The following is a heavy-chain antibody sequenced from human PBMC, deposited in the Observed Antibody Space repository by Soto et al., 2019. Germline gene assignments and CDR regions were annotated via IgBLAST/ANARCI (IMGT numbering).Heavy chain of an antibody. CDR3: ARSGPVPAAIDS. J-gene: IGHJ4*02. V-gene: IGHV6-1*01. Sequence: QVPLQQSGPGLVKPSQTLSLACAISGDSVSSNTAVWNWIRQSPSRGLEWLGRTFYRSKWSHDYPDSVKGRITITPDTSKNQFSLHLNSVTPEDTAVYFCARSGPVPAAIDSWGQGTLVTVSS. CDR1: GDSVSSNTAV. D-gene: IGHD2-2*01. CDR2: TFYRSKWSH.